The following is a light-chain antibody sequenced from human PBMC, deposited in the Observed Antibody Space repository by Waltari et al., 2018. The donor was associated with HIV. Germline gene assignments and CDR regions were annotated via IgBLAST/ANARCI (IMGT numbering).Light chain of an antibody. V-gene: IGLV2-14*01. CDR1: SSDVGGYNS. CDR3: SSYTSSSTDV. Sequence: QSALTQPASVSGSPGQSITISCTGTSSDVGGYNSVSWYQHHPGQAPYLTIYEVSTRPSGVSNRFSGSKSGNTASLTISGLRAEDEADYYCSSYTSSSTDVFGPGTKVTVL. CDR2: EVS. J-gene: IGLJ1*01.